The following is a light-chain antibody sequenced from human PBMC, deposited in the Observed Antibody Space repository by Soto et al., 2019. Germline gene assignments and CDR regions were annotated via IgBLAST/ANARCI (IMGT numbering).Light chain of an antibody. J-gene: IGLJ3*02. CDR1: TGTVTTYHF. V-gene: IGLV7-46*01. Sequence: QAVVTQEPSLTVSPGGTVTLNCGSSTGTVTTYHFPYWFQQKPGQAPTALIFDTRNRHSWTPARFSGSLLGGKAALTLSGAEPEDEADYYCLLYYDTIRVFGGGTKLTVL. CDR2: DTR. CDR3: LLYYDTIRV.